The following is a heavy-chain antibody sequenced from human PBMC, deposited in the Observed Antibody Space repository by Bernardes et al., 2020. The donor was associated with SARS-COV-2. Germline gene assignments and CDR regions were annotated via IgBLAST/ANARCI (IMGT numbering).Heavy chain of an antibody. CDR1: GFTFSSYW. J-gene: IGHJ5*02. Sequence: SLRLSCAASGFTFSSYWMSWVRQAPGKGLELVSNLKQDGSEKYYVDSVKGRFTISRDNAKNSLYLQMNSLRAEDTAVYYCSRDLSGDAFWNWFDPWGQGTLVTVSS. CDR3: SRDLSGDAFWNWFDP. D-gene: IGHD7-27*01. CDR2: LKQDGSEK. V-gene: IGHV3-7*01.